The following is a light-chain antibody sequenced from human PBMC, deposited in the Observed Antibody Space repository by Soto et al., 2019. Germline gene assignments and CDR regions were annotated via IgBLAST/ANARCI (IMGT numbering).Light chain of an antibody. J-gene: IGKJ1*01. CDR2: AAS. V-gene: IGKV1-17*01. Sequence: DIQLTLSPSSLSASVGDRLTIACRASQGIRNDLGWYQQKPGKAPKRLIYAASSLQSGVPSRFSGSGSGTEFTLTISSLQPEDFATYYCQQSYSTRWTFGQGTKVDIK. CDR3: QQSYSTRWT. CDR1: QGIRND.